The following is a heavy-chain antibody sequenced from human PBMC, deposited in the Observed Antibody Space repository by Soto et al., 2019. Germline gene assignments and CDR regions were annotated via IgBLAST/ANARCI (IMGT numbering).Heavy chain of an antibody. CDR1: GFTFTTHA. J-gene: IGHJ6*02. CDR2: VSGRGDST. V-gene: IGHV3-23*01. D-gene: IGHD3-9*01. CDR3: AGGAFYDILTGYVYYGMDV. Sequence: EVQVLESGGGLVQPGGSLRLSCASSGFTFTTHAMHWVRQAPGKGLEWVSGVSGRGDSTYYADSVKGRFIISRDNSKNTLDLQMSSLRAEDTAVYFCAGGAFYDILTGYVYYGMDVWGQGTTVTVSS.